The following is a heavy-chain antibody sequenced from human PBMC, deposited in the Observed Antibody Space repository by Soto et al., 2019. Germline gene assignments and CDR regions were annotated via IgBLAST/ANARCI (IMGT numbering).Heavy chain of an antibody. CDR1: GYSFTSYW. V-gene: IGHV5-10-1*01. D-gene: IGHD2-21*01. CDR3: ARPGGDVYKDYYYGMDV. J-gene: IGHJ6*02. CDR2: IDPSDSYT. Sequence: GESLKISCKGSGYSFTSYWISWVRQMPGKGLEWMGRIDPSDSYTNYSPSFQGHVTISADKSISTAYLQWSSLKASDTAMYYCARPGGDVYKDYYYGMDVWGQGTTVTVSS.